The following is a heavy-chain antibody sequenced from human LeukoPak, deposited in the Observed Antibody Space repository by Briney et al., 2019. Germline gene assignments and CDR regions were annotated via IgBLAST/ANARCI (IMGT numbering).Heavy chain of an antibody. V-gene: IGHV4-4*07. D-gene: IGHD5-18*01. CDR2: IYTSGST. J-gene: IGHJ4*02. CDR1: AGSITSYS. Sequence: SETLSLTCPLAAGSITSYSWSWVRQPAGKGLGWIGRIYTSGSTNYNPSLKSRVTMSVDTSKNQFSLKLSSVTAADTAVYYCARDGGIQLDNWGQGTLVTVSS. CDR3: ARDGGIQLDN.